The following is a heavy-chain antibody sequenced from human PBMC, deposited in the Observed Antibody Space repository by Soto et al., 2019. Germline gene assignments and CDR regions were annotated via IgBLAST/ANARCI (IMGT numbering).Heavy chain of an antibody. Sequence: ASVKVSCKASGYTFTSYYMHWVRQAPGQGLEWMGIINPSGGSTSYAQKFQGRVTMTRDTSTSTVYMELSSLRSEDTAVYYCARESLYYGPSDPSAIYFQHWGQGTLVTVSS. V-gene: IGHV1-46*01. CDR2: INPSGGST. D-gene: IGHD3-16*01. CDR3: ARESLYYGPSDPSAIYFQH. J-gene: IGHJ1*01. CDR1: GYTFTSYY.